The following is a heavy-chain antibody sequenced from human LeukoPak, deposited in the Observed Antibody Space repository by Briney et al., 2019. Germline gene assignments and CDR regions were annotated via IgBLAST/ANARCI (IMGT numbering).Heavy chain of an antibody. CDR1: GGSFSGYY. CDR2: INHSGST. J-gene: IGHJ4*02. V-gene: IGHV4-34*01. D-gene: IGHD3-9*01. CDR3: ARGQTDWDILTGYYVDY. Sequence: SETLSLTCAVYGGSFSGYYWSWIRQPPGKGLERIGEINHSGSTKYNPSLKSRVTISVNTSKNQFSLKLSSVTAADTAVYYCARGQTDWDILTGYYVDYWGQGTLVTVSS.